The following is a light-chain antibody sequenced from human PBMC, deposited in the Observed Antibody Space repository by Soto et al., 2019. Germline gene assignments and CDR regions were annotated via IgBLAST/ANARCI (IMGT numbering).Light chain of an antibody. CDR1: SSDVGAYKY. Sequence: QSVLTQPPSASGSPGQSVTISCTGTSSDVGAYKYVSWYQQYPAHAPKPPIYEVTKRPSGVPDRFSGSKSGNTASLTVSGLQAEDEADYYCTSYVGNDIWVFGGGTKLTVL. J-gene: IGLJ3*02. V-gene: IGLV2-8*01. CDR3: TSYVGNDIWV. CDR2: EVT.